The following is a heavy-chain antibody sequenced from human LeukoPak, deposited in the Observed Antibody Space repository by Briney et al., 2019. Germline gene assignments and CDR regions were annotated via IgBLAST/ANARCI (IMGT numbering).Heavy chain of an antibody. CDR2: FYYTGGT. Sequence: SETLSLTCTVSGGSITSSPYYWGWIRQPPGKGLEWIGSFYYTGGTYYNPSLKSRVTISVDTSKNQFSLKLNSVTAADTAEYYCARCSGPYYYAMDVWGQGTTVTVSS. CDR3: ARCSGPYYYAMDV. V-gene: IGHV4-39*07. D-gene: IGHD2-15*01. CDR1: GGSITSSPYY. J-gene: IGHJ6*02.